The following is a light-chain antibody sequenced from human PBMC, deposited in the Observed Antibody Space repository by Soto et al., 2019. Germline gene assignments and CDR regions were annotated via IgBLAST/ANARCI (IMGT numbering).Light chain of an antibody. CDR3: QQYGSSPYT. CDR1: QSVSVRF. CDR2: GAS. V-gene: IGKV3-20*01. J-gene: IGKJ5*01. Sequence: EIVLTQSPGTLSLSPVERATLSCRASQSVSVRFLAWYQQKPGQAPRLLMYGASSRATGIPDRFSGTGSGTDFTLTISRLEPEDFAVYYCQQYGSSPYTFGLGTRLEI.